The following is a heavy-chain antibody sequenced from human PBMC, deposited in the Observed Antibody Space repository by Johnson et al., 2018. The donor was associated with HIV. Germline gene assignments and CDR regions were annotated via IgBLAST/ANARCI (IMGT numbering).Heavy chain of an antibody. Sequence: VQLVESGGGLVQPGGSLRLSCAASGFTFSSYDMHWVRQAPGKGLVWVSRINSDGSSTSYADSVKGRFTISRDNAKNTLYLQMNSLRAEDTAVYYCAKDRTIHYAFDIWGQGTMVTVSS. CDR2: INSDGSST. CDR3: AKDRTIHYAFDI. V-gene: IGHV3-74*01. CDR1: GFTFSSYD. D-gene: IGHD5-18*01. J-gene: IGHJ3*02.